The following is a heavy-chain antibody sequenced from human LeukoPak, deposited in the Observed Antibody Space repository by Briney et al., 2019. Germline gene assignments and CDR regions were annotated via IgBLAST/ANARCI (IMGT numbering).Heavy chain of an antibody. CDR2: INSDGSSK. D-gene: IGHD6-13*01. CDR1: GFTLSNYW. CDR3: ARVIAAGNHDGFDI. V-gene: IGHV3-74*01. J-gene: IGHJ3*02. Sequence: SGGSLRLSCAASGFTLSNYWMQWVRQAPGKGLVWVSRINSDGSSKSYADSVKGRFTISRDNAKNTLYLQMNSLRAEDTAVYYCARVIAAGNHDGFDIWGQGTMATVSS.